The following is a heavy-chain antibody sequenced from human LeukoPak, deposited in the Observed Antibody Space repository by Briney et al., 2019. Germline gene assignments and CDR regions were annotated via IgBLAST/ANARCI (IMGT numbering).Heavy chain of an antibody. CDR2: ISGSGNTT. J-gene: IGHJ2*01. CDR3: VKDNSNWYWYFDL. CDR1: GFTFNNYA. V-gene: IGHV3-23*01. Sequence: TGGSLRLSCAASGFTFNNYAMIWVRQAPGKGLEWVSVISGSGNTTYCADSVKGRFTIPRDNSKSTLYQQMNRLRGEDTAVYHCVKDNSNWYWYFDLWGRGTLVTVSS. D-gene: IGHD1-1*01.